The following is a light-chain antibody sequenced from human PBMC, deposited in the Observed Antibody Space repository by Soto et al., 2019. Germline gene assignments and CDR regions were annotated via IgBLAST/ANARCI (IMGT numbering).Light chain of an antibody. Sequence: QTVVTQPPSASGTPGQRVTISCSGSSSNIGSNTVNWYQQLPGTAPKLLIYSNNQRPSGVPDRFSGSKSGTSASLAISGLQSEDEADYYCAAWDDSLNVLFGGGTKVTV. CDR2: SNN. CDR1: SSNIGSNT. CDR3: AAWDDSLNVL. V-gene: IGLV1-44*01. J-gene: IGLJ2*01.